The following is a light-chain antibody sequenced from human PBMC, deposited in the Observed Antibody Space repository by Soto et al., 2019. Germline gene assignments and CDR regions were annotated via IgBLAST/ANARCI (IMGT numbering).Light chain of an antibody. J-gene: IGLJ3*02. V-gene: IGLV2-23*01. CDR1: SGDVGTYDL. CDR3: CSFAGSNSWV. CDR2: EAT. Sequence: QSALTQPASVSGSPGQSITISCTGTSGDVGTYDLVSWYQHHPGAAPKLMIYEATRRPSGISNRFSGSKSGNTASLTISGPQAEDEAAYYCCSFAGSNSWVFGGGTKLTVL.